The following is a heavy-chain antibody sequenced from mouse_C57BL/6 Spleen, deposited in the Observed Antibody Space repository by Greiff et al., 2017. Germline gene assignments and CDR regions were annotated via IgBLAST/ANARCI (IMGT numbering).Heavy chain of an antibody. V-gene: IGHV1-82*01. Sequence: LVESGPELVKPGALVKISCKASGYAFSSSWMNWVKQRPGKGLEWIGRIYPGDGDTNYNGKFKGKATLTADKSSSTAYMQLSSLTSEDSAVYFCARDSDYGSSYWYFDVWGTGTTVTVSS. CDR1: GYAFSSSW. D-gene: IGHD1-1*01. CDR2: IYPGDGDT. J-gene: IGHJ1*03. CDR3: ARDSDYGSSYWYFDV.